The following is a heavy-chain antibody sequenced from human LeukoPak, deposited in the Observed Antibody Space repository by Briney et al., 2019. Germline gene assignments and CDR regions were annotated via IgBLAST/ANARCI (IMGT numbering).Heavy chain of an antibody. J-gene: IGHJ1*01. CDR3: AKADYYDGSGHGVFQY. CDR2: ISGSGDYT. D-gene: IGHD3-22*01. CDR1: GFIFNSYG. Sequence: GWSVSLSCAAPGFIFNSYGMRWVRQAGGKGLAWVSAISGSGDYTNSADSVKGRFTISRDNSKNMLYLQMNSLRVEDTAVYYCAKADYYDGSGHGVFQYWGQGTLVTVSS. V-gene: IGHV3-23*01.